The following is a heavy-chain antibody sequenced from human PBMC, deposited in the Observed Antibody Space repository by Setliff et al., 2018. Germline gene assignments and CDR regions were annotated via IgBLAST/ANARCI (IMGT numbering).Heavy chain of an antibody. Sequence: PSETLSLTCTVSGDSIINYYWSWIRQPPGKGLEWIGNIYSSGSTNYNPSLKSRVTISVDTSKNQFSLKLSSVTAADTAVYLCARGHCSSGECPNYFDPWGQGTQVTVSS. CDR2: IYSSGST. CDR3: ARGHCSSGECPNYFDP. CDR1: GDSIINYY. D-gene: IGHD2-15*01. V-gene: IGHV4-59*01. J-gene: IGHJ5*02.